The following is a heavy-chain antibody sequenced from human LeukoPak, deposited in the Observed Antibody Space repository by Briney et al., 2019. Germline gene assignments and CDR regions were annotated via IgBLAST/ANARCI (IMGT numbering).Heavy chain of an antibody. Sequence: GGSLRLSCAASGFTFSLYRMSWVRQAPGKGLEWVANIKQDGSEKYYVDSVKGRFTISRDNAKNSLYLQMNSLRAEDTAVYYCARAGILGDYWGQGTLVTVSS. CDR2: IKQDGSEK. D-gene: IGHD2/OR15-2a*01. CDR1: GFTFSLYR. V-gene: IGHV3-7*01. CDR3: ARAGILGDY. J-gene: IGHJ4*02.